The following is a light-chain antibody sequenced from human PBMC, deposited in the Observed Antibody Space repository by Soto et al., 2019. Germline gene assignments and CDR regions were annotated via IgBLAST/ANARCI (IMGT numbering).Light chain of an antibody. CDR2: EVS. V-gene: IGLV2-8*01. J-gene: IGLJ3*02. Sequence: QSALTQPPSASGSRGQSVTISCTRGSSDVGGYNYVSWYQQHPGKAPKLMIYEVSKRPSGVPDRFSGSKSGNTASLTVSGLQPEDEADYYCSSYAGSNNLGVFGGGTKLTVL. CDR3: SSYAGSNNLGV. CDR1: SSDVGGYNY.